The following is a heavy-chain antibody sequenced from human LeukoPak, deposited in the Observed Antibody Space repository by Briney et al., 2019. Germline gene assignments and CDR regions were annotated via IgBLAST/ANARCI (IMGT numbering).Heavy chain of an antibody. J-gene: IGHJ6*04. Sequence: SVKVSCKASGGTLWSYAMSWVRQTPGQGLEWMGGIIPMFGTTNYAQKFQGRVTIGADTSTNTAYVEVRGLRSEDTAVYYCARATAKGNYYHGMDVWGKGTTVSVSS. CDR1: GGTLWSYA. CDR3: ARATAKGNYYHGMDV. D-gene: IGHD2-21*02. V-gene: IGHV1-69*06. CDR2: IIPMFGTT.